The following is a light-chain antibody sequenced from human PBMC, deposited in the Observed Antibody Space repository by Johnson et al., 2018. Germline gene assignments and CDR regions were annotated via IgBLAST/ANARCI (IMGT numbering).Light chain of an antibody. CDR3: GTWDSSLSAGNV. CDR2: ENN. V-gene: IGLV1-51*02. CDR1: SSNIGNNY. J-gene: IGLJ1*01. Sequence: LTQPPSVSAAPGQKVTISCSGSSSNIGNNYVSWYQQLPGTAPKLLIYENNKRPSGIPDRFSGSKSGTSATLGIPGLQTGDEAEYYCGTWDSSLSAGNVFGTGTKVTVL.